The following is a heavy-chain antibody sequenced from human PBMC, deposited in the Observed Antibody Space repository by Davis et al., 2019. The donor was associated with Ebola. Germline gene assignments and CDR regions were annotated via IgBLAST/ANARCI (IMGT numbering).Heavy chain of an antibody. CDR1: GGSITSYY. J-gene: IGHJ4*02. V-gene: IGHV4-59*12. Sequence: PSETLSLTCTVSGGSITSYYWSWIRQPPGKGLEWIGYIHYSGDTNHNPSLKSRVTISVDTSKNQFSLKLSSVTAADTAVYYCARDGVGILDYWGQGTLVTVSS. CDR3: ARDGVGILDY. D-gene: IGHD2-21*01. CDR2: IHYSGDT.